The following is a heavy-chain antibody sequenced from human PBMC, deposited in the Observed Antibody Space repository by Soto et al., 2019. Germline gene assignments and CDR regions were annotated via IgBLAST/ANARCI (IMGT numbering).Heavy chain of an antibody. D-gene: IGHD3-9*01. CDR2: ISAYNGNT. V-gene: IGHV1-18*01. J-gene: IGHJ3*02. CDR1: GYTFTSYG. CDR3: ARANEEYYDMLTGYSGPCAFDI. Sequence: ASVKVSCKASGYTFTSYGISWVRQAPGQGLEWMGWISAYNGNTNYAQKLQGRVTMTTDTSTSTAYMELRSLRSDDTAVYYCARANEEYYDMLTGYSGPCAFDIWGQGTMVTVSS.